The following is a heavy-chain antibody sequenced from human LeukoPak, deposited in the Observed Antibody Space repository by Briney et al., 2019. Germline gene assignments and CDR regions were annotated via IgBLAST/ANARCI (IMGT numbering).Heavy chain of an antibody. CDR2: IYYSGST. Sequence: SETLSLTCTVSGGSISSGGYYWSWIRQHPGKGLEWIGYIYYSGSTYYNPTLKSRVTISVDTSKNQFSLKLSSVTAADTAVYYCARMGSVVIPREPALGIAAADRYYYYGMDVWGQGTTVTVSS. J-gene: IGHJ6*02. D-gene: IGHD6-13*01. V-gene: IGHV4-31*03. CDR1: GGSISSGGYY. CDR3: ARMGSVVIPREPALGIAAADRYYYYGMDV.